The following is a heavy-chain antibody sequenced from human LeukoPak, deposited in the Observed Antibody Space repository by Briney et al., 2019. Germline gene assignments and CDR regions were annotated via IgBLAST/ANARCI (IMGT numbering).Heavy chain of an antibody. CDR3: AKGTLGFCSGASCYPLDY. D-gene: IGHD2-15*01. CDR2: ITDSGINT. Sequence: GASLRLSCAASGFTFSSYAMAWVRQAPVKGLEWVSVITDSGINTYYTDSVKGRFTISRDNSKNTLYLQMNSLRAEDTAVYYCAKGTLGFCSGASCYPLDYWGQGTLVTVSS. J-gene: IGHJ4*02. CDR1: GFTFSSYA. V-gene: IGHV3-23*01.